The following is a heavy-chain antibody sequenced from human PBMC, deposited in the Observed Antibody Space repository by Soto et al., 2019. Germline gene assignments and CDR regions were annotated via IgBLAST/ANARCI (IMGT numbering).Heavy chain of an antibody. CDR3: ARDGPHFDVDV. CDR1: GSTFSSSG. J-gene: IGHJ6*02. CDR2: HSNDGITK. Sequence: QLVESGGGVVQPGRSLRLSCAASGSTFSSSGWHWVRQAPGKGLEWVAFHSNDGITKNYADSVKGRFTISRDNSKNTVFLQIDSLRGDDTAVYYCARDGPHFDVDVWGQGTTVTASS. D-gene: IGHD3-9*01. V-gene: IGHV3-30*03.